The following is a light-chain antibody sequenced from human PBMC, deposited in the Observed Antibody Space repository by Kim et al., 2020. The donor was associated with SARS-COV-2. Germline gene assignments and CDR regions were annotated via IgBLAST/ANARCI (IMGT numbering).Light chain of an antibody. CDR2: GAS. CDR3: LQHSTYQIT. V-gene: IGKV1-17*01. CDR1: QDISND. Sequence: ASVGDRVTITCRASQDISNDLGWYQQTPGRAPKRLIYGASSLHSGVPSRFSGSGSGTEFTLTVTSVQPEDFATYFCLQHSTYQITFGQGTRLEIK. J-gene: IGKJ5*01.